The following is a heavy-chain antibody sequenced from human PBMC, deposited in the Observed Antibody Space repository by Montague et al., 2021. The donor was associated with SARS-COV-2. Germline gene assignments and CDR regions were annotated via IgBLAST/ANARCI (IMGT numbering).Heavy chain of an antibody. J-gene: IGHJ4*02. CDR2: SI. D-gene: IGHD3-10*01. V-gene: IGHV3-9*01. CDR3: SKDGLIRGVNYLDY. Sequence: SIGYADSVKGRFTISQDNAENSLYLQMNSLRAEDTALYYCSKDGLIRGVNYLDYWGQGTLVTVAS.